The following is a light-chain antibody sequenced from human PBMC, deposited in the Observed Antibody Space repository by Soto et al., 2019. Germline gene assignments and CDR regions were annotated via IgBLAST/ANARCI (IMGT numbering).Light chain of an antibody. V-gene: IGLV2-14*02. Sequence: QSALTQPASVSGSPGQSITFSCTGTSSDVGSYDLVSWYQHHPGKAPRLMIYENTQRPSGVSNRFSGSKSGNTASLTISGLRAEDEADYYCCSYTSSSTRVFGGGTKLTVL. CDR2: ENT. CDR3: CSYTSSSTRV. J-gene: IGLJ3*02. CDR1: SSDVGSYDL.